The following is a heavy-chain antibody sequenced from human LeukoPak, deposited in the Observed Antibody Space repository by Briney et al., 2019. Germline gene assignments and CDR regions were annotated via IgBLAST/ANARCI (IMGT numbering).Heavy chain of an antibody. CDR3: ARGGLMGDYGDSFFDY. V-gene: IGHV1-2*02. CDR1: RYTFTDYY. Sequence: ASVKVSCKASRYTFTDYYMHWVRQAPGQGLEWMGWINPNSGGTKYSQKFQGRVTMTRDTSISTAYMELSRLRSDDTAVYYCARGGLMGDYGDSFFDYWGQGTLVTVSS. D-gene: IGHD4-17*01. J-gene: IGHJ4*02. CDR2: INPNSGGT.